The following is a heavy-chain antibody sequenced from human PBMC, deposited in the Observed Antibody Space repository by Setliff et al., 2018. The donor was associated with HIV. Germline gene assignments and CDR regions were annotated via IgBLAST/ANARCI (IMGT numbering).Heavy chain of an antibody. D-gene: IGHD2-2*01. J-gene: IGHJ6*02. V-gene: IGHV4-39*07. CDR2: IYHTGKT. Sequence: SETLSLTCSVSGGSISDNKYYWSWIRQPPGKGLEWTGSIYHTGKTYYNSALKSRVSMSVDKSKNQFSLKLTSVTAADTAVYYCARGHCSGTNCYGVDYYGMDVWGQGTTVTVSS. CDR1: GGSISDNKYY. CDR3: ARGHCSGTNCYGVDYYGMDV.